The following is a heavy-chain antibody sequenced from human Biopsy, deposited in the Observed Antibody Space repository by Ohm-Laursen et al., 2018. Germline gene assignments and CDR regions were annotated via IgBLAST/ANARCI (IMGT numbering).Heavy chain of an antibody. V-gene: IGHV4-39*01. Sequence: SQTLSLTWTVSGGSISNNNYYWGWIRQPPGKGLVWIGSIFYRGSTHYKPSLKSRVNISVDTSKNQFSLKLKSVNAAETAVYYCARDYDTSGYYYVSWGQGTLVTVSS. D-gene: IGHD3-22*01. CDR3: ARDYDTSGYYYVS. CDR2: IFYRGST. J-gene: IGHJ5*02. CDR1: GGSISNNNYY.